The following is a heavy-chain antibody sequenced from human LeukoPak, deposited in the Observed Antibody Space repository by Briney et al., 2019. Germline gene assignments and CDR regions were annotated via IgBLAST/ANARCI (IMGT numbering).Heavy chain of an antibody. Sequence: ASVKVSCKASGYTFTNFAINWVRQAPGQGPEWMGWINTITGNPTYAQGFTGRFVFSLDTSVSTAYLQISSLKAEDTAVYYCAREEGGIVVVTAISNWGQGTLVTVSS. V-gene: IGHV7-4-1*02. CDR3: AREEGGIVVVTAISN. J-gene: IGHJ4*02. D-gene: IGHD2-21*02. CDR2: INTITGNP. CDR1: GYTFTNFA.